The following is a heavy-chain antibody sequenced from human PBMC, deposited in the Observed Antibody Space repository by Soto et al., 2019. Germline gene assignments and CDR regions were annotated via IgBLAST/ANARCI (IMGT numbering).Heavy chain of an antibody. CDR2: ISPHNGNT. V-gene: IGHV1-18*01. CDR3: ARDTGNSFDY. Sequence: HVQLVQSGGELKKPGASVKVSCNTSGYTFNTYFITWVRQAPGQGLEWMGWISPHNGNTNYAEKFQGRVTMTADTITKTAYMELRNLRIDDTAVYYRARDTGNSFDYWGQGTPVTVSS. CDR1: GYTFNTYF. J-gene: IGHJ4*02.